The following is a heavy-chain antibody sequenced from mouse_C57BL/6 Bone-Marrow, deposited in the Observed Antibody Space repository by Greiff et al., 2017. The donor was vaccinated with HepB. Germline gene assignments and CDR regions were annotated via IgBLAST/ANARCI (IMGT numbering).Heavy chain of an antibody. CDR3: ARSITTVVAKGY. D-gene: IGHD1-1*01. CDR1: GYTFTSYW. V-gene: IGHV1-55*01. Sequence: QVQLQQSGAELVKPGASVKMSCKASGYTFTSYWITWVKQRPGQGLEWIGDIYPGSGSTNYNEKFKSKATLTVDTSSSTAYMQLSSLTSEDSAVYYCARSITTVVAKGYWGQGTTLTVSS. J-gene: IGHJ2*01. CDR2: IYPGSGST.